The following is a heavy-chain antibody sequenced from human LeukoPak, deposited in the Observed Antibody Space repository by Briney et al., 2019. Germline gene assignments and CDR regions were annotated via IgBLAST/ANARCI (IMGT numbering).Heavy chain of an antibody. CDR1: GYTFTSYG. CDR2: ISAYNGNT. CDR3: ASSSVYYYYMDV. V-gene: IGHV1-18*01. Sequence: ASVKVSCKASGYTFTSYGISWVRQAPGQGLEWMGWISAYNGNTNYAQKLQGRVTITADKSTSTAYMELSSLRSEDTAVYYCASSSVYYYYMDVWGKGTTVTVSS. D-gene: IGHD2-15*01. J-gene: IGHJ6*03.